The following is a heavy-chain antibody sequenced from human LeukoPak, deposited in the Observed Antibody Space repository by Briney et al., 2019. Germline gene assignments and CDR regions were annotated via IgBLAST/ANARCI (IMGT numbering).Heavy chain of an antibody. CDR3: ATPAPPAAGTTSPPYYYSSYLDV. Sequence: GGSLRLSCAASGLAFRDSIMHWVGQSPGKGREWVSSFSSSSDYMYSADSVKGRFPISRDNASNPLYLQRTSLRPEDTAVYTFATPAPPAAGTTSPPYYYSSYLDVWGKETAVTVSS. CDR2: FSSSSDYM. D-gene: IGHD1-1*01. J-gene: IGHJ6*03. CDR1: GLAFRDSI. V-gene: IGHV3-21*01.